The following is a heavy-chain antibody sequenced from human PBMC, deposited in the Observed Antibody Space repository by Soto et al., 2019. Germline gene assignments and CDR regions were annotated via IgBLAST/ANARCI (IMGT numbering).Heavy chain of an antibody. CDR1: GGSISSGGYY. J-gene: IGHJ6*03. V-gene: IGHV4-31*03. CDR2: IYYSGST. CDR3: ARFYLYYMDV. Sequence: SETLSLTCTVSGGSISSGGYYWSWIRQHPGKGLEWIGYIYYSGSTYYNPSLKSRVTISVDTSKNQFSLKLSSVTAADTAVYYCARFYLYYMDVWGKGTTVTVSS.